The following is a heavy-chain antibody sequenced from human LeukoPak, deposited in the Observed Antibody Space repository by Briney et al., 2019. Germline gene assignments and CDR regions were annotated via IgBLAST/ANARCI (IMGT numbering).Heavy chain of an antibody. D-gene: IGHD1-26*01. CDR2: ISAYNGNT. J-gene: IGHJ4*02. Sequence: ASVKVSCKASGYTFTSYGISWVRQAPGQGLEWMGWISAYNGNTNYAQKLQGRVTMTTDTSTSTAYMELRSLRSDDTAVYYCARDPVVIWELLGGLVHDYWGQGTPVTVSS. V-gene: IGHV1-18*01. CDR1: GYTFTSYG. CDR3: ARDPVVIWELLGGLVHDY.